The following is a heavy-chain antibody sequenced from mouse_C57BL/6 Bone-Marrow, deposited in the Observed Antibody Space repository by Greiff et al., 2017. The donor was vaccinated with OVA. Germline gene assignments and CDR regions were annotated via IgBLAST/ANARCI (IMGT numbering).Heavy chain of an antibody. CDR2: IYPGDGDT. D-gene: IGHD3-2*02. CDR1: GYAFSSSW. Sequence: LVEPGASVKISCKASGYAFSSSWMNWVKQRPGKGLEWIGRIYPGDGDTNYNGKFKGKATLTADKSSSTAYMQLSSLTSEDSAVYFCAKGFFYAMDYWGQGTSVTVSS. J-gene: IGHJ4*01. V-gene: IGHV1-82*01. CDR3: AKGFFYAMDY.